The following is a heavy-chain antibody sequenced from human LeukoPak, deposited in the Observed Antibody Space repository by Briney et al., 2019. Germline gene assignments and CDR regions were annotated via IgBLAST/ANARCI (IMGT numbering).Heavy chain of an antibody. J-gene: IGHJ3*02. D-gene: IGHD1-1*01. CDR1: GGSISSYY. V-gene: IGHV4-59*01. Sequence: SETLSLTCTVSGGSISSYYWSRIRQPPGKGLEWIGYIYYSGSTNYNPSLKSRVTISVDTSKNQFSLKLSSVTAADTAVYYCARVKGTIDAFDIWGQGTMVTVSS. CDR3: ARVKGTIDAFDI. CDR2: IYYSGST.